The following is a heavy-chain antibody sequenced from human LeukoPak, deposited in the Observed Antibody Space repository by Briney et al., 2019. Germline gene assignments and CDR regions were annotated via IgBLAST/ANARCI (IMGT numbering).Heavy chain of an antibody. D-gene: IGHD6-19*01. J-gene: IGHJ4*02. CDR3: AREIRSGWYDG. CDR1: GFTFSTYN. V-gene: IGHV3-30-3*01. Sequence: GGSLRLSCVASGFTFSTYNVHWVRQAPGKGLEWVAVISYDEINIYYADSVKGRFTISRDNSKNTLYLQMNSLRVGDTAVYSCAREIRSGWYDGWGQGTLVTVSS. CDR2: ISYDEINI.